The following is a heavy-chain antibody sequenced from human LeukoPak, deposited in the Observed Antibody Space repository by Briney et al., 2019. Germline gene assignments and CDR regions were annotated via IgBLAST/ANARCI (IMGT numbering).Heavy chain of an antibody. Sequence: SETLSLTCTVSGGSVSSGSYYWSWIRQPPGKGLEWIGEINHSGSTNYNPSLKSRVTISVDTSKNQFSLKLSSVTAADTAVYYCARLKLGYCSGGSCYSGDYFDYWGQGTLVTVSS. CDR2: INHSGST. V-gene: IGHV4-39*07. CDR3: ARLKLGYCSGGSCYSGDYFDY. CDR1: GGSVSSGSYY. J-gene: IGHJ4*02. D-gene: IGHD2-15*01.